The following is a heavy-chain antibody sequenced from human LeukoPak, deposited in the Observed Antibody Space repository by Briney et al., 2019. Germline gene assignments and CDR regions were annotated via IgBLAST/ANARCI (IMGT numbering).Heavy chain of an antibody. Sequence: PSETLSLTCTVSGDSINNYYWSWIRQPPGKGLEWIGYVYYSGTTNYNPSLKSRASISVDTSKNQFPLQLNSVTPEDTAVYYCAREIGDSWFDPWGQGTLVTVSS. J-gene: IGHJ5*02. D-gene: IGHD2-21*01. CDR1: GDSINNYY. CDR3: AREIGDSWFDP. CDR2: VYYSGTT. V-gene: IGHV4-59*12.